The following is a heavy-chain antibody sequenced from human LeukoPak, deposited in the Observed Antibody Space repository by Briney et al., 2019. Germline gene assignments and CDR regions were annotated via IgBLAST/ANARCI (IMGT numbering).Heavy chain of an antibody. CDR1: GGSISSSNW. CDR3: ARVPTVVTGVIDY. D-gene: IGHD4-23*01. Sequence: PSGTLSLTCAVSGGSISSSNWWSWVRQPPGKGLEWIGEIYHSGSTNYNPSLKSRVTISVDTSKNQFSLKLSSVTAADTAVYYCARVPTVVTGVIDYWGQGTLVTVSS. V-gene: IGHV4-4*02. J-gene: IGHJ4*02. CDR2: IYHSGST.